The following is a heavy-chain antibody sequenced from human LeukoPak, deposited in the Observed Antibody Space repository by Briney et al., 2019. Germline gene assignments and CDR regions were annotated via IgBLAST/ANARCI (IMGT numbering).Heavy chain of an antibody. CDR2: FNPDGSVT. Sequence: GGSLRLSCAACGFSFSDKWMHWVRQVPGKGLMWVARFNPDGSVTSCADSVKGRFTISRDNSKSSLYPEMNNLRVEDTALYYCARDFLLESPGDDFDFWGQGTLVTVSS. D-gene: IGHD1-1*01. J-gene: IGHJ4*02. CDR3: ARDFLLESPGDDFDF. V-gene: IGHV3-74*01. CDR1: GFSFSDKW.